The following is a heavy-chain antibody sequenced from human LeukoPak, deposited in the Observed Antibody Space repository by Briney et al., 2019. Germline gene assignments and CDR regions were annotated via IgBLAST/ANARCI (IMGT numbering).Heavy chain of an antibody. D-gene: IGHD2-2*01. J-gene: IGHJ3*02. CDR2: TYYRSKWYN. CDR3: ARDRIVVVPAAPRSAFDI. Sequence: SQTLSLTCAIYGDSVSSNSAAWNWIRQSPSRGLEWLGRTYYRSKWYNDYAVSVKSRITINPDTSKNQFSLQLNSVTPEDTAVYYCARDRIVVVPAAPRSAFDIWGQGTMVTVSS. CDR1: GDSVSSNSAA. V-gene: IGHV6-1*01.